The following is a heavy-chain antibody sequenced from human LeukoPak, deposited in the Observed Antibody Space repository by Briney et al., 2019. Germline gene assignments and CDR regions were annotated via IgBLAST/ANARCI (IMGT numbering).Heavy chain of an antibody. CDR2: ISSSSNYI. J-gene: IGHJ4*02. V-gene: IGHV3-21*06. CDR3: ARRGDNSGYSYAIDY. Sequence: PGGSLRLSCAASGFTFSSYSMNWVRQAPGKGLEWVASISSSSNYIYYAHSLKGRFTISRDNANNSLYLQMNSLRAEDTAVYYCARRGDNSGYSYAIDYWGQGTLVTVSS. CDR1: GFTFSSYS. D-gene: IGHD3-22*01.